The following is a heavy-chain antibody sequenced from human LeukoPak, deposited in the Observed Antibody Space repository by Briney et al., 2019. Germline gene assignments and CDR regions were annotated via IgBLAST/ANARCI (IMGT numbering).Heavy chain of an antibody. CDR3: AKHRSVVVPTGDY. CDR1: GFTFSSYA. CDR2: ISYDGSNK. V-gene: IGHV3-30-3*02. Sequence: PGGSLRLSCAASGFTFSSYAMHWVRQAPGKGLEWVAVISYDGSNKYYADSVRGRLTISRDNSKNTLYLQVNSLRAEDTAVYYCAKHRSVVVPTGDYWGQGTLVTVSS. D-gene: IGHD2-2*01. J-gene: IGHJ4*02.